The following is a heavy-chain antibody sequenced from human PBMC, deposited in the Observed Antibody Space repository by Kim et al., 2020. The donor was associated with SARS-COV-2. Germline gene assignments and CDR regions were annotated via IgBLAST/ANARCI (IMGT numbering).Heavy chain of an antibody. CDR2: IYYSGST. Sequence: ETLSLTCTVSGGSISSYYWSWIRQPPGKGLEWIGYIYYSGSTNYNPSLKSRVTISVDTSKNQFSLKLSSVTAADTAVYYCARAYDFPGVYDYWGQGTLVTVSS. D-gene: IGHD3-3*01. CDR1: GGSISSYY. CDR3: ARAYDFPGVYDY. J-gene: IGHJ4*02. V-gene: IGHV4-59*01.